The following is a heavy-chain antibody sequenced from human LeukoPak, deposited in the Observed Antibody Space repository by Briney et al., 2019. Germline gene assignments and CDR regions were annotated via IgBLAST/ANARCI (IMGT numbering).Heavy chain of an antibody. Sequence: ASVKVSCKASGYIFTSYGISWVRQAPGQGLEWMGWISAYNGNTHYAQKLQGRVTMTTDTSTSTAYMELRSLTSDDTAVYYCARVVRGYDILTDYEAFDIWGQGTMVTVSS. CDR1: GYIFTSYG. V-gene: IGHV1-18*01. J-gene: IGHJ3*02. D-gene: IGHD3-9*01. CDR3: ARVVRGYDILTDYEAFDI. CDR2: ISAYNGNT.